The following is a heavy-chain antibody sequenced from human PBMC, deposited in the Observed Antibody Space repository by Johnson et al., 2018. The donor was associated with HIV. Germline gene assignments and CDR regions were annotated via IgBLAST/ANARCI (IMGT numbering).Heavy chain of an antibody. J-gene: IGHJ3*02. CDR3: AREYYYDSSGYNAFDI. V-gene: IGHV3-30*04. D-gene: IGHD3-22*01. Sequence: VQLVESGGVVVQPGGSLRLSCAASGFTFSSYAMHWVRQAPGKGLEWVAIISYDGSNKYYADSVKGRFTISRDNSKNTLYLQMNSLRAEDTAVYYCAREYYYDSSGYNAFDIWGQGTMVTVSS. CDR1: GFTFSSYA. CDR2: ISYDGSNK.